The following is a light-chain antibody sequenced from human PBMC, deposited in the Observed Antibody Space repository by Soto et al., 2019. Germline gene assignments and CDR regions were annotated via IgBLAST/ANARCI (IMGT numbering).Light chain of an antibody. CDR3: QHYNHWPSLDS. CDR1: QSVSSN. V-gene: IGKV3-15*01. J-gene: IGKJ3*01. CDR2: GAS. Sequence: EIVMTQSPATLSVSPGERATLSCRASQSVSSNLAWYQHKPGQAPRLLIYGASTRATGIPARFSGSGSGTEFTLTISSLQSEDFAVYYRQHYNHWPSLDSFGPGTKVDIK.